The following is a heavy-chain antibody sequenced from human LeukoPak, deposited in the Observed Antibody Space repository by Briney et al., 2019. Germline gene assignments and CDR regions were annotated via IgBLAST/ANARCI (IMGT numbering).Heavy chain of an antibody. Sequence: ASVKVSCKASGYTFSTYGISWVRQAPGQGLEWIGWISGYSGHTNYVQKLQDRVTLTRDTSTTTVYMELTSLISDDTAVYYCARDGLEDVRHSSNWNVVYKHNGMDVWGQGTTVIVSS. J-gene: IGHJ6*02. CDR2: ISGYSGHT. CDR3: ARDGLEDVRHSSNWNVVYKHNGMDV. D-gene: IGHD6-13*01. CDR1: GYTFSTYG. V-gene: IGHV1-18*01.